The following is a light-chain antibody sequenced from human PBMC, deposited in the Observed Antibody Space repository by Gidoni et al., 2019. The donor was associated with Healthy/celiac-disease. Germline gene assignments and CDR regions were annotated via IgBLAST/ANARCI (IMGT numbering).Light chain of an antibody. CDR2: LGS. CDR1: QSLLHSNGYNY. CDR3: MHALQTPT. V-gene: IGKV2-28*01. J-gene: IGKJ2*01. Sequence: DIVMTQSPLSLPVTPGEPASISCRASQSLLHSNGYNYLDWYLQKPGQSPQLLIYLGSNRASGVPDRFSGSGSGTDFTLKISRVEAEDVGVYYCMHALQTPTFGQXTKLEIK.